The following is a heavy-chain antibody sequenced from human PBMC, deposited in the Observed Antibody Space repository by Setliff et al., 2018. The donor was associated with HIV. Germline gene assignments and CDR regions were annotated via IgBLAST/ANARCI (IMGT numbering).Heavy chain of an antibody. Sequence: SETLSLTCTVSGGSISGYYWSWIRQPAGKGLDWIGRIYTSGSTNYNPSLKRRVTLSIDTSKNQFSLKLSSVTAADTAVYYCARDPYISGFDYWGQGTLVTVSS. D-gene: IGHD6-19*01. V-gene: IGHV4-4*07. CDR1: GGSISGYY. J-gene: IGHJ4*02. CDR3: ARDPYISGFDY. CDR2: IYTSGST.